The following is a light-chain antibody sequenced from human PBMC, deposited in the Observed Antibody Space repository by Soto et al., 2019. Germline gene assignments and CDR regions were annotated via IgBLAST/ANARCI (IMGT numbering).Light chain of an antibody. Sequence: AIQVTQSPSSLSASVGDRVTISCRASQGIGNDLGWYQQKPGKAPKLLIYEASTLQTGVASRFSGSGSGTDFTLTISSLQHEDFATYYCLQDYVYPWTFGQGTKVEVK. CDR2: EAS. V-gene: IGKV1-6*01. CDR3: LQDYVYPWT. CDR1: QGIGND. J-gene: IGKJ1*01.